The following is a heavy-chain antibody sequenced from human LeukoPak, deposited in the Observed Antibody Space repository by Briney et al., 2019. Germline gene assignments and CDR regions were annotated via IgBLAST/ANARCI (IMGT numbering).Heavy chain of an antibody. CDR3: AREHPGGAFDI. CDR2: ISPSDGNT. Sequence: ASVKVSCKASGYVFTSYFLHWVRQAPGQGLEWMVMISPSDGNTNYAQKSQGRVTMTRDTSTSTVYMELSSLRSEDTATYFCAREHPGGAFDIWGQGTMVTVSS. CDR1: GYVFTSYF. V-gene: IGHV1-46*01. D-gene: IGHD3-10*01. J-gene: IGHJ3*02.